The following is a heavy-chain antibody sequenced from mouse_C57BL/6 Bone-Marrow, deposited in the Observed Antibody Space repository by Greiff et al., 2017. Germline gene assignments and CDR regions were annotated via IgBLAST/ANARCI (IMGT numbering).Heavy chain of an antibody. CDR3: TTWLLRSHY. CDR2: IDPETGGT. D-gene: IGHD2-3*01. CDR1: GYTFTDYE. Sequence: VQRVESGAELVRPGASVTLSCKASGYTFTDYEMHWVKQTPVHGLEWIGAIDPETGGTAYNQKFKGKAILTADKSSSTAYMELRSLTSEDSAVYYCTTWLLRSHYWGQGTTLTVSS. J-gene: IGHJ2*01. V-gene: IGHV1-15*01.